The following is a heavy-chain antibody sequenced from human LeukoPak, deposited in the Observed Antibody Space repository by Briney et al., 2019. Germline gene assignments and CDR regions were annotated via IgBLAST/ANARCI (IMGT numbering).Heavy chain of an antibody. Sequence: ASVKVSCKASGGTFSSYAISWVRQAPGQGLEWMGRIIPILGIANYAQKFQGRVTITADKSTSTAYMELSSLRSEDTAVYYYASFTYYYDSSGYVRDYWGQGTLVTVSS. D-gene: IGHD3-22*01. CDR3: ASFTYYYDSSGYVRDY. V-gene: IGHV1-69*04. CDR2: IIPILGIA. CDR1: GGTFSSYA. J-gene: IGHJ4*02.